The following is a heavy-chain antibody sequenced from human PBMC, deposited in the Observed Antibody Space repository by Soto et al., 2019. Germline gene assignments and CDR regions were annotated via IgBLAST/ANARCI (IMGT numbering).Heavy chain of an antibody. J-gene: IGHJ6*02. CDR2: VNHSGST. Sequence: PSETLSLTCAVYGGSFSGYYWSWIRQPPAKGLEWIGEVNHSGSTNYNPSLKRRGTISVDTSKNQFSLKLSSVTAADTAVYYCARGRGLERTSYYYYYGMDVWGQGTTVTVSS. CDR1: GGSFSGYY. D-gene: IGHD1-1*01. CDR3: ARGRGLERTSYYYYYGMDV. V-gene: IGHV4-34*01.